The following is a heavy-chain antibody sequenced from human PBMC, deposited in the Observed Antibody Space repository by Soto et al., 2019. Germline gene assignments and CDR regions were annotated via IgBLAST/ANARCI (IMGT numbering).Heavy chain of an antibody. J-gene: IGHJ4*02. CDR3: ARVGGYSYGGVDY. CDR1: GYTFTSYY. Sequence: QVQLVQSGAEVKKPGASVKVSCKASGYTFTSYYMHWVRQAPGQGLEWMGIINPSGGSTTYAQKSQGRVTMTRETPTSTVYMELSRVRSADTAVYYCARVGGYSYGGVDYWGQGTLVTVSS. D-gene: IGHD5-18*01. V-gene: IGHV1-46*01. CDR2: INPSGGST.